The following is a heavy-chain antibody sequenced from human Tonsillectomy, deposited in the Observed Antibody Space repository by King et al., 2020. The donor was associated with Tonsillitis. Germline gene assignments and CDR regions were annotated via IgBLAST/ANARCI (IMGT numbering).Heavy chain of an antibody. CDR2: VIPILGIA. D-gene: IGHD2-2*01. CDR1: GGTFSSYA. V-gene: IGHV1-69*04. J-gene: IGHJ5*02. CDR3: ARDLQYCSSTSCTSGWFDP. Sequence: QLVQSGAEVKKPGSSVKVSCKASGGTFSSYAISWVRQAPGQGLEWMGRVIPILGIANSAQKFQGRVTITADKSTSTAYMELSSLRSEDTAVYYCARDLQYCSSTSCTSGWFDPWGQGTLVTVSS.